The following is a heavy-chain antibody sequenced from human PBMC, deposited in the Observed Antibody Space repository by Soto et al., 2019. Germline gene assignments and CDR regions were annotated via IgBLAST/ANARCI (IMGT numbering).Heavy chain of an antibody. J-gene: IGHJ4*02. CDR3: ARVYSGSYSDY. CDR1: GDSISSYY. Sequence: PSETLSLTCTVSGDSISSYYWSWIRQPPGKGLEWIGYIYYSGSTNYNPSLKSRVTISVDKSKNQFSLKLSSVTAADTAVYYCARVYSGSYSDYWRQGTLVTVSS. CDR2: IYYSGST. V-gene: IGHV4-59*12. D-gene: IGHD1-26*01.